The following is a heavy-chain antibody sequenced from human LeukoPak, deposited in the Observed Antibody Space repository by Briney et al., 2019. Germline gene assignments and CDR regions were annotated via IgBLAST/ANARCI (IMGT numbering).Heavy chain of an antibody. D-gene: IGHD3-10*01. Sequence: GGSLKLSCAASGFTFSGSAMHWVRQASGKGLEWVGRIRSKANSYATAYAASVTGRFTISRDDSKNTAYLQMNSLKTEDTAVYYCTRRGHYYGSGSYYNYYYYGMDVWGKGTTVTVSS. V-gene: IGHV3-73*01. CDR3: TRRGHYYGSGSYYNYYYYGMDV. J-gene: IGHJ6*04. CDR2: IRSKANSYAT. CDR1: GFTFSGSA.